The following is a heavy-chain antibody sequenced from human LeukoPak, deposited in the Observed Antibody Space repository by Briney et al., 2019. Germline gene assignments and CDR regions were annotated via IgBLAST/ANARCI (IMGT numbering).Heavy chain of an antibody. V-gene: IGHV1-69*13. J-gene: IGHJ4*02. D-gene: IGHD1-26*01. CDR2: IIPIFGTA. CDR1: GGTFSSYA. Sequence: ASVKVSCKASGGTFSSYAISLVRQAPGQGLECMGGIIPIFGTANYAQKFQGRVTITADESTSTAYMELSSLRSEDTAVYYCARDPSLGGRKGEKYYFAYWGQGTLVTVSS. CDR3: ARDPSLGGRKGEKYYFAY.